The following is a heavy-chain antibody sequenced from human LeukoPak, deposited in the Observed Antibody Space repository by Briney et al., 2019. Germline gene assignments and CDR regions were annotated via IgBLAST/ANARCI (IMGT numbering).Heavy chain of an antibody. CDR3: ARSGWLPETPFDY. CDR2: IYPGDSDT. V-gene: IGHV5-51*01. CDR1: GYSFTSYW. D-gene: IGHD5-24*01. Sequence: GESLKISCKGSGYSFTSYWIGWVRQMPGKGLEWMGIIYPGDSDTRYSPSFQGQVTTSADKSISTAYLQWSSLKASDTATYYCARSGWLPETPFDYWGQGTLVTVSS. J-gene: IGHJ4*02.